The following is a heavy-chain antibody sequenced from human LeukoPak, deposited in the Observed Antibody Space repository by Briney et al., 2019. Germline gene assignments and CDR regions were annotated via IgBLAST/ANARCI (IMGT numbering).Heavy chain of an antibody. CDR2: ISSNGGST. V-gene: IGHV3-64*01. CDR3: ARDSSGWYLNWFDP. Sequence: GESLRLSCAASGFTFSSYAMHWVRQAPGKGLEYVSAISSNGGSTYYANSVKGRFTISRDNSKNTLYLQMGSLRAEDMAVYYCARDSSGWYLNWFDPWGQGTLVTVSS. CDR1: GFTFSSYA. D-gene: IGHD6-19*01. J-gene: IGHJ5*02.